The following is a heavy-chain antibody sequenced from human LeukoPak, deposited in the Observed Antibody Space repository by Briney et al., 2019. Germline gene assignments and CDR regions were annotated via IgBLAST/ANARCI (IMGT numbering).Heavy chain of an antibody. Sequence: SETLSLTCAVYGGSFSGYYWSWIRQPPGKGLEWIGEINHSGSTNYNPSLKSRVTISVDTSKNQFSLKLSSVTAADTAVYYCARGTRYGYRYGGQGTLVTVS. CDR3: ARGTRYGYRY. CDR2: INHSGST. V-gene: IGHV4-34*01. D-gene: IGHD3-16*02. CDR1: GGSFSGYY. J-gene: IGHJ4*02.